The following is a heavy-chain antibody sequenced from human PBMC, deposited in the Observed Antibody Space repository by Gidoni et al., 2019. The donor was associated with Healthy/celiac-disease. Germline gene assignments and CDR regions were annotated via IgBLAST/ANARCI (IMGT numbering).Heavy chain of an antibody. J-gene: IGHJ6*02. CDR2: IEHSGST. V-gene: IGHV4-30-2*01. CDR1: GGSISSGGYS. CDR3: AQEWASGGMDV. Sequence: QLQLQESGSGLVKPSQTLSLTCAVSGGSISSGGYSWSWIRQPPGKGLEWIGYIEHSGSTYYNPSLKSRVTISVDRSKNQFSLKLSSVTAADTAVYYCAQEWASGGMDVWGQGTTVTVSS. D-gene: IGHD2-8*01.